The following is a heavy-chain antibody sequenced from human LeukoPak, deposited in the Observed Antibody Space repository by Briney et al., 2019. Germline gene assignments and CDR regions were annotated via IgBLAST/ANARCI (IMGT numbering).Heavy chain of an antibody. Sequence: GGXXXLSCAASGFTFSSYWMHWVRQAPGKGLVWVSRINSAGSSTIYADSVKGRFTISRDNAKNTLYLQMNSLRAGDTAVYYCARDYGEVATILDYWGQGTLVTVSS. CDR2: INSAGSST. J-gene: IGHJ4*02. CDR1: GFTFSSYW. D-gene: IGHD5-12*01. CDR3: ARDYGEVATILDY. V-gene: IGHV3-74*01.